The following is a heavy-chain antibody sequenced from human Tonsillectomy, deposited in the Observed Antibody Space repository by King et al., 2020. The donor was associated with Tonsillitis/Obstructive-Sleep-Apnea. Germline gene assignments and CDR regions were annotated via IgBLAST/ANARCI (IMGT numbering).Heavy chain of an antibody. CDR1: GFTFRRSW. Sequence: VQLVESGGGVVQPGGSLRLSCAASGFTFRRSWMSWVRQVPGKGLEWVANIKEGGSEKYYVDSVKGRFIISRDDAKNTVFLQMNSLRAEDTAVYYCAKTYSGWYGGDRGQGTLGTVSP. V-gene: IGHV3-7*01. J-gene: IGHJ4*02. D-gene: IGHD6-19*01. CDR2: IKEGGSEK. CDR3: AKTYSGWYGGD.